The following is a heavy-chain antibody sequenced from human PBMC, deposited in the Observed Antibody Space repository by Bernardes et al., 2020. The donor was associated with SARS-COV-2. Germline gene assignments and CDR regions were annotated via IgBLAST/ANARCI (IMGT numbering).Heavy chain of an antibody. CDR3: AREVMVRISDTYRNGMDL. V-gene: IGHV1-18*01. J-gene: IGHJ6*02. Sequence: AAWQDSCKASGYAFRSYGISWARQAPGQGLEWMGWISGFNGDTSYIQKIQDRVTLTTDTSTSTAYMDLRDLRSDDTAVYFCAREVMVRISDTYRNGMDLWGQGTTVTVSS. CDR2: ISGFNGDT. CDR1: GYAFRSYG. D-gene: IGHD3-10*01.